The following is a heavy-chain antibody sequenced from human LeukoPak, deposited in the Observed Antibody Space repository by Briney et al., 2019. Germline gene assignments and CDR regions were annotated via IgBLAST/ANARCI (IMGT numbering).Heavy chain of an antibody. CDR2: IVVGSGNT. CDR1: GFTFTSSA. D-gene: IGHD1-26*01. V-gene: IGHV1-58*01. Sequence: SVKVSCKASGFTFTSSAVQWVRQARAQRLEWIGWIVVGSGNTNYAQKFQERVTITRDMSTSTAYMELSSLRSEDTAVYYCAASIVGATNRDFDYWGQGTLVTVSS. CDR3: AASIVGATNRDFDY. J-gene: IGHJ4*02.